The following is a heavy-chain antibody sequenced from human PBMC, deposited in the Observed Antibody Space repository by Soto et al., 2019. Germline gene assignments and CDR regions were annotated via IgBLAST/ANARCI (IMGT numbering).Heavy chain of an antibody. CDR1: AGSISISSYY. J-gene: IGHJ4*02. V-gene: IGHV4-39*01. Sequence: PSETLSLTCTVSAGSISISSYYWGWIRQPPGKGLECIGSIYYSGSTYYNPSLKSRVTISVDTSKNQFSLKLSSLTAADTAVSYCARQINSYGCYYFDYWGQGTLVTVSS. D-gene: IGHD5-18*01. CDR3: ARQINSYGCYYFDY. CDR2: IYYSGST.